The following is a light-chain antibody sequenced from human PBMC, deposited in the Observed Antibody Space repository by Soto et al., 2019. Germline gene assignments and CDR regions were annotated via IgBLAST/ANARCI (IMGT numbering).Light chain of an antibody. CDR3: QQWGNSPRVT. J-gene: IGKJ4*01. Sequence: IVLMQSPGTLSLSPGERATLSCRASQSVSISYLAWYQQKPGQAPRLLIYAASARATGIPDRFSGSGSGTEFTLTISRVEPEDSAVYYCQQWGNSPRVTFGGGTKVDIK. CDR1: QSVSISY. CDR2: AAS. V-gene: IGKV3-20*01.